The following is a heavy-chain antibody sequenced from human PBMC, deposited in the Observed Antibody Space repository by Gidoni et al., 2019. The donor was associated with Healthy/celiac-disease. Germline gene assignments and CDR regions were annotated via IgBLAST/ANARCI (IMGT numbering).Heavy chain of an antibody. CDR3: AKDRYSYGSDPFDY. Sequence: EVQMLESGGGLVQHGGSLRLSCAASGFHFSRYALSWVRQAPGKGLEWVSAISGSGGSTYYADSVKGRFTISRDNSKNTLYLQMNSLRAEDTAVYYCAKDRYSYGSDPFDYWGQGTLVTVSS. J-gene: IGHJ4*02. D-gene: IGHD5-18*01. CDR1: GFHFSRYA. V-gene: IGHV3-23*01. CDR2: ISGSGGST.